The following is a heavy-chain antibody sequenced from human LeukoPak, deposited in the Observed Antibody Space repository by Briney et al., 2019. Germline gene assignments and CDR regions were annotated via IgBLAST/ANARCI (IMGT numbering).Heavy chain of an antibody. CDR1: GYTFTSYY. Sequence: ASVKVSCKASGYTFTSYYMHWVRQAPGQGLEWMGIINPSGGSTSYAQKFQGRVTMTRDTSTSTVYMELSGLRSEDTAVYYCAISSSWYEGLYNWFDPWGQGTLVTVSS. V-gene: IGHV1-46*01. CDR2: INPSGGST. D-gene: IGHD6-13*01. J-gene: IGHJ5*02. CDR3: AISSSWYEGLYNWFDP.